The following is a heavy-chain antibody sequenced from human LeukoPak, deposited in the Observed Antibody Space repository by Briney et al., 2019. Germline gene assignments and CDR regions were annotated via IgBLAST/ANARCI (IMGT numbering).Heavy chain of an antibody. CDR1: GFSVSGYW. J-gene: IGHJ4*02. CDR3: AREWQGGIAAAGTRIEGDY. V-gene: IGHV3-7*01. CDR2: IKQDGSEK. D-gene: IGHD6-13*01. Sequence: GGSLRLSCAVSGFSVSGYWMTWVRQAPGKGLEWVANIKQDGSEKNYVDSVKGRFTISRDNAENSLFLQMNGPRVEDTAVYYCAREWQGGIAAAGTRIEGDYWGQGTLVAVSS.